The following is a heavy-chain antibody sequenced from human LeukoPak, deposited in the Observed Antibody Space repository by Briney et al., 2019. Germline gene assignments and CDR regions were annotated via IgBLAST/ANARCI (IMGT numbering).Heavy chain of an antibody. J-gene: IGHJ3*02. D-gene: IGHD1-26*01. CDR2: VYYNGAT. CDR1: GGSINSNSYY. Sequence: PSETLSLTCTVSGGSINSNSYYWGWIRQPPGKGLEWIGSVYYNGATYYSPSLKRRVTISIETSKTQFSLKLSSVTAADTAVYSCAGHLAGGSYRDGLDIWGRGTQVTVSS. CDR3: AGHLAGGSYRDGLDI. V-gene: IGHV4-39*01.